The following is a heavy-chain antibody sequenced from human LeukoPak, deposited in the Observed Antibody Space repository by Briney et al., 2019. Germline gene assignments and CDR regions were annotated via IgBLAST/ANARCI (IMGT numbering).Heavy chain of an antibody. D-gene: IGHD3-22*01. Sequence: GGSLRLSXAASGFTFSSYEMNWVRQAPGKGLEWVSYISSSGSTIYYADSVKGRFTISRDNAKNSLYLQMNSLRAEDTAVYYCAREQLLYYYDSSGYNKDDAFDIWGQGTMVTVSS. CDR2: ISSSGSTI. V-gene: IGHV3-48*03. CDR3: AREQLLYYYDSSGYNKDDAFDI. J-gene: IGHJ3*02. CDR1: GFTFSSYE.